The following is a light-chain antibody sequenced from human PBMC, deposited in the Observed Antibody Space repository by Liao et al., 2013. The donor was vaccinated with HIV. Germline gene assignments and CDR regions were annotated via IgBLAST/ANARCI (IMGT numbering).Light chain of an antibody. CDR1: KLAHKY. CDR2: QDT. CDR3: QAWDSSTGV. V-gene: IGLV3-1*01. J-gene: IGLJ3*02. Sequence: SYELTQPPSVSVSPGQKVSITCSGDKLAHKYASWYQQKPGQSPVVLIYQDTKRPSGIPERFSGSNSGNTATLTISGTQAMDEADYYCQAWDSSTGVFGGGTKLTVL.